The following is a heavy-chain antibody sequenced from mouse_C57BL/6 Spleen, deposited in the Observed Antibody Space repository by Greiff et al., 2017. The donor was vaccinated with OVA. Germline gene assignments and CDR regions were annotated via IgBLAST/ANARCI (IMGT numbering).Heavy chain of an antibody. CDR1: GFSLTSYG. Sequence: QVQLQQSGPGLVQPSQSLSITCTVSGFSLTSYGVHWVRQSPGKGLEWLGVIWRGGSTDYNAAFMSRLSITKDNSKSQVFFKMNSLQADDTAIYYCAKNGYGSSSLFAMDYWGQGTSVTVSS. J-gene: IGHJ4*01. CDR3: AKNGYGSSSLFAMDY. V-gene: IGHV2-5*01. CDR2: IWRGGST. D-gene: IGHD1-1*01.